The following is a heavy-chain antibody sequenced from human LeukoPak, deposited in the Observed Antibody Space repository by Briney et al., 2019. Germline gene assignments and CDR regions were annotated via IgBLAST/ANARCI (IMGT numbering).Heavy chain of an antibody. CDR3: ARDQDRAFDI. CDR2: IWYDGTNR. CDR1: GFTFRSFG. V-gene: IGHV3-33*01. Sequence: PGGSLRLSCAASGFTFRSFGMHWVRQAPGKGLEWVAVIWYDGTNRYYADSVKGRFTISRDNSKNTLYLQMNSMRAEDTAVYYCARDQDRAFDIWGQGTMVTVSS. J-gene: IGHJ3*02.